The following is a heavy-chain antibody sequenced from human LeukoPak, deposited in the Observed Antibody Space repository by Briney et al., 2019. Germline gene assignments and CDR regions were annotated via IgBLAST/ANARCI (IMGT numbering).Heavy chain of an antibody. Sequence: GGSLRLSCEVSGSAVSSYRMNCVRQAPGKGLEWHSFISSSGRNIYYAASVKGGFTISRNNAKNSMYLQMNSVRAEHTAVYYCARDLVQLWSKDFWGQGTLVTVSS. CDR1: GSAVSSYR. CDR2: ISSSGRNI. V-gene: IGHV3-48*03. J-gene: IGHJ4*02. CDR3: ARDLVQLWSKDF. D-gene: IGHD5-18*01.